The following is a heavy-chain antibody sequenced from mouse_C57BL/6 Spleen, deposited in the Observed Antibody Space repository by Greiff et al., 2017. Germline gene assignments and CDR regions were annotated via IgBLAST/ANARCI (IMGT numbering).Heavy chain of an antibody. CDR2: IHPNSGST. J-gene: IGHJ3*01. Sequence: VQLQQPGAELVKPGASVKLSCEASGYTFTSYWMHWVKQSPGQGLEWIGKIHPNSGSTNYHEKFKIKATLTVDKSSSTAYMQLSSLTSEDSAFCYCARDGISFAYWGQGTLVTVSA. V-gene: IGHV1-64*01. CDR1: GYTFTSYW. CDR3: ARDGISFAY. D-gene: IGHD1-1*01.